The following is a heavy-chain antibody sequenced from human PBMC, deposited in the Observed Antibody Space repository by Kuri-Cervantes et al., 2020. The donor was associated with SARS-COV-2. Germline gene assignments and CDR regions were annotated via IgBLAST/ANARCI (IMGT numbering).Heavy chain of an antibody. V-gene: IGHV3-64*02. CDR1: GFTFSSYA. J-gene: IGHJ6*03. D-gene: IGHD3-3*01. CDR2: ISSNGGST. CDR3: ARSILTIFEAMDV. Sequence: GESLKISCAASGFTFSSYAMHWVRQAPGKGLEYVSAISSNGGSTYYADSVKGRFTISRDNSKNTLYLQMNSLRAEDTAVYYCARSILTIFEAMDVWGKGTTVTDSS.